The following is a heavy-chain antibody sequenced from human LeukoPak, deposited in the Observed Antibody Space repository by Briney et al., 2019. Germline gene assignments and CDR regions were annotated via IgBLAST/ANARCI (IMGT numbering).Heavy chain of an antibody. CDR1: GFTFSNFA. CDR2: VGTATDT. V-gene: IGHV3-23*01. J-gene: IGHJ4*02. Sequence: PGGSLRLSCAASGFTFSNFAMSWFRQAPGRGLEWVSAVGTATDTSYADSVKGRFTISRDNSKNTLYRQMNSLGAEDTAVYYCAKEGSRRRFDFDSWGRGTLVTVSS. CDR3: AKEGSRRRFDFDS. D-gene: IGHD3-16*01.